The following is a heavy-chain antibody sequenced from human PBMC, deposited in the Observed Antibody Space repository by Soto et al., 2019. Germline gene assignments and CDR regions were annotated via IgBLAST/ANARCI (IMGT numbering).Heavy chain of an antibody. CDR3: AREVYDYVWASYSLFRSGSNFDY. D-gene: IGHD3-16*01. CDR1: GFTFSSYA. Sequence: PGGSLRLSCAASGFTFSSYAMHWVRQAPGKGLEWVAVISYDGSNKYYADSVKGRFTISRDNSKNTLYLQMNSLRAEDTAVYYCAREVYDYVWASYSLFRSGSNFDYWGQGTLVTVSS. V-gene: IGHV3-30-3*01. J-gene: IGHJ4*02. CDR2: ISYDGSNK.